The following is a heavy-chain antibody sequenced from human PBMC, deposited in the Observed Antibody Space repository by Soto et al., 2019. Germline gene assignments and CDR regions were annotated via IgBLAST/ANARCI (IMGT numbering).Heavy chain of an antibody. V-gene: IGHV4-59*08. J-gene: IGHJ4*02. CDR2: IYYSGST. D-gene: IGHD3-10*01. CDR3: ARQKYYGSVDY. CDR1: GGSISSYY. Sequence: SETLSLTCTVSGGSISSYYWSWIRQPPGKGLEWIGYIYYSGSTNYNPSLKSRVTISVDTSKNQFSLKLSSVTAADTAVYYCARQKYYGSVDYWGQGTLVTVSS.